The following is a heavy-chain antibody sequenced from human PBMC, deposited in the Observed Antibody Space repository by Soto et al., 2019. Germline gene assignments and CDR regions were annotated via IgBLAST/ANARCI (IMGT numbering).Heavy chain of an antibody. V-gene: IGHV4-4*07. CDR2: IYSSGAT. CDR3: ARATYSSTWYIDY. D-gene: IGHD6-13*01. J-gene: IGHJ4*02. Sequence: PSETLSLTCSVSGGSMSSYYWNWIRQPAGKGLEWIGRIYSSGATTYNSSLKSRVIMSVDTSKNQFSLKVTSVTAADTALYYCARATYSSTWYIDYWGQGTLVTVSS. CDR1: GGSMSSYY.